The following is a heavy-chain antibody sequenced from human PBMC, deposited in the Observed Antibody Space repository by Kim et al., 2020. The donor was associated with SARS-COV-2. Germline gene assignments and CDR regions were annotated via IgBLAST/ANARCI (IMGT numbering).Heavy chain of an antibody. CDR1: GGSISSSSYY. CDR2: IYYSGST. CDR3: ARQGGLRYFDWPRSRDYYDGMDV. J-gene: IGHJ6*02. V-gene: IGHV4-39*01. D-gene: IGHD3-9*01. Sequence: SETLSLTCTVSGGSISSSSYYWGWIRQPPGKGLEWIGSIYYSGSTYYNPSLKSRVTISVDTSKNQFSLKLSSVTAADTAVYYCARQGGLRYFDWPRSRDYYDGMDVWGQGTTVTVSS.